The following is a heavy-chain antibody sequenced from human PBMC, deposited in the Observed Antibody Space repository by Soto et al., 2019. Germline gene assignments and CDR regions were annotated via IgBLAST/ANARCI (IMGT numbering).Heavy chain of an antibody. CDR2: IYWDDDK. V-gene: IGHV2-5*02. Sequence: QISLKESGPTLVKPTQTLTLTCSFSGFSLSTSGVGVGWIRQPPGKALEWLALIYWDDDKRYIPSLKSRLTITKDTSINQVFLTMTNMDPVDTGTYFCAHYDLHHWGQGTLVTVSS. CDR1: GFSLSTSGVG. CDR3: AHYDLHH. J-gene: IGHJ1*01.